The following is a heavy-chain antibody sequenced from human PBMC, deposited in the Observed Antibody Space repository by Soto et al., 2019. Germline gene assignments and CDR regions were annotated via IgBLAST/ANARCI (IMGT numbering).Heavy chain of an antibody. CDR1: GYTFTSYG. CDR2: ISAYNGDT. D-gene: IGHD1-26*01. CDR3: AREPSKQSGGDYFDY. Sequence: GASVKVSCKASGYTFTSYGISWVRQAPGQGLEWMGWISAYNGDTNYAQKLQGRVTMTTDTSTSTAYMELRSLRSDDTAVYYCAREPSKQSGGDYFDYWGQGTLVTVSS. J-gene: IGHJ4*02. V-gene: IGHV1-18*01.